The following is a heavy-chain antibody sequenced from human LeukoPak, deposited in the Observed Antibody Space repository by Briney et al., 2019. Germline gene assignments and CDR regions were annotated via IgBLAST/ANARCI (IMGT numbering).Heavy chain of an antibody. D-gene: IGHD1-20*01. CDR3: ARTNWNDLRGLDY. CDR2: IYHSGST. J-gene: IGHJ4*02. Sequence: SETLSLTCTVSGGSISSSSYYWGWIRQPPGKGLEWIGSIYHSGSTYYNPSLKSRVTISVDRSKNQFSLKLGSVTAADTAVYYCARTNWNDLRGLDYWGQGTLVTVSS. CDR1: GGSISSSSYY. V-gene: IGHV4-39*07.